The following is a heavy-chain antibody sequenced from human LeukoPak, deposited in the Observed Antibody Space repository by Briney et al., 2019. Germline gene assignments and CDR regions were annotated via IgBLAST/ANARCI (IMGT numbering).Heavy chain of an antibody. CDR3: ARDKAGFDY. V-gene: IGHV4-39*07. Sequence: PSETLSLTCTVSGGSISSSSYYWGWIRQPPGKGLEWIGSIYYSGSTYCNPSLKSRVTISVDTSKNQFSLKLSSVTAADTAVYYCARDKAGFDYWGQGTLVTVSS. J-gene: IGHJ4*02. CDR2: IYYSGST. D-gene: IGHD6-13*01. CDR1: GGSISSSSYY.